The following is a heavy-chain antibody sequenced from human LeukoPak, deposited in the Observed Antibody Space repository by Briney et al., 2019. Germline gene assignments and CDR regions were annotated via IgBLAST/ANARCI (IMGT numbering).Heavy chain of an antibody. J-gene: IGHJ5*02. Sequence: PSETLSLXCTVSGGSISSSSYYWGWIRQPPGKGLEWIGSIYYSGITYYNPSLKSRVTISVDTSKNQFSLKLSSVTAADTAVYYCARQVVVVPAAKGLYYDFWSGLPVYWFDPWGQGTLVTVSS. CDR2: IYYSGIT. V-gene: IGHV4-39*01. D-gene: IGHD2-2*01. CDR1: GGSISSSSYY. CDR3: ARQVVVVPAAKGLYYDFWSGLPVYWFDP.